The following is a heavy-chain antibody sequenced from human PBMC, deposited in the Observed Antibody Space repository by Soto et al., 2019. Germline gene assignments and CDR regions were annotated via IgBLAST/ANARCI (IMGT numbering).Heavy chain of an antibody. CDR3: AKDLGIITFMYYFGS. D-gene: IGHD3-16*01. V-gene: IGHV3-23*01. CDR2: ISGSGGTT. Sequence: LRLSCTASGFNFSNHAMSWVRQAPGKGLEWVSVISGSGGTTYYADSVKGRFTISRDNSKNTLYLQMNSLRAEDTAIYCAKDLGIITFMYYFGSWGLGTLVTVSS. CDR1: GFNFSNHA. J-gene: IGHJ4*02.